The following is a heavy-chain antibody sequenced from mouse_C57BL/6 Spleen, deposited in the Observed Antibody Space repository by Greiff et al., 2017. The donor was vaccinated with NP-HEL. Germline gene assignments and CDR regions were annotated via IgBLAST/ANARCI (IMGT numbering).Heavy chain of an antibody. Sequence: QVQLQQPGAELVKPGASVKLSCKASGYTFTSYWMHWVKQRPGQGLEWIGMILPNSGSTNYNEKFKSKATLTVDKSSSTAYMQLSSLTSEDSAVYYCAEDYYGRYYFDYWGQGTTLTVSS. CDR2: ILPNSGST. D-gene: IGHD1-1*01. J-gene: IGHJ2*01. CDR1: GYTFTSYW. V-gene: IGHV1-64*01. CDR3: AEDYYGRYYFDY.